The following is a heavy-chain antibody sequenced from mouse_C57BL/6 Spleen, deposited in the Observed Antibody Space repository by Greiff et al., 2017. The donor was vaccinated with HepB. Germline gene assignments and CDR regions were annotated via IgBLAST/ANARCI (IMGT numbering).Heavy chain of an antibody. CDR2: IYPRSGNT. V-gene: IGHV1-81*01. CDR1: GYTFTSYG. D-gene: IGHD2-5*01. Sequence: VQLQQSGAELARPGASVKLSCKASGYTFTSYGISWVKQRTGQGLEWIGEIYPRSGNTYYNEKLKGKATLTADKSSSTAYMELRSLTSEDSAVYFCARGYYSKGWYFDVWGTGTTVTVSS. J-gene: IGHJ1*03. CDR3: ARGYYSKGWYFDV.